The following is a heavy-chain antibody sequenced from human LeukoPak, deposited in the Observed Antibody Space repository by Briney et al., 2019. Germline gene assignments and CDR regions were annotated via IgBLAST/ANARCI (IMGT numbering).Heavy chain of an antibody. V-gene: IGHV3-30*18. D-gene: IGHD6-19*01. CDR3: AKDTQQWLVRNDYYGMDV. J-gene: IGHJ6*02. CDR2: ISYDGSNK. Sequence: GGSLRLSCAASGFTFSSYGMHWVRQAPGKGLEWVAVISYDGSNKYYADSVKGRFTISRDNSKNTLYLQMNSLRAEDTAVYYCAKDTQQWLVRNDYYGMDVWGQGTTVTVSS. CDR1: GFTFSSYG.